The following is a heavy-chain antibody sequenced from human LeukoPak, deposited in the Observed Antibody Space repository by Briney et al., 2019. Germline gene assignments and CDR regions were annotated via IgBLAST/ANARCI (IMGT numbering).Heavy chain of an antibody. CDR3: ARGSGWYGNYFDP. CDR2: ISSSGSSI. V-gene: IGHV3-48*03. Sequence: PGGSLRLSCAASGLTFSSYEMNWVRQAPGKGLEWVSYISSSGSSIYYADSVKGRFTISRDNAKKSLYLQMNSLRVDDTAVYYCARGSGWYGNYFDPWGQGTQVTVSS. J-gene: IGHJ5*02. CDR1: GLTFSSYE. D-gene: IGHD6-19*01.